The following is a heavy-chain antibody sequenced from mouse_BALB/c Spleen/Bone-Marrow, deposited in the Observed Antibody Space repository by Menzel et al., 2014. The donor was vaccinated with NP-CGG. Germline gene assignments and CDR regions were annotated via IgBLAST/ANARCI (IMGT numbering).Heavy chain of an antibody. CDR3: TREGYYGGSPAWFAY. V-gene: IGHV1-15*01. Sequence: VNVVESGAELVRPGASVTLSCKASGYTFTDYEMHWVKQTPVHGLEWIGAIDPETGGTAYNQKFKGKATLTADKSSSTAYMELRSLTSEDSAVYYCTREGYYGGSPAWFAYWGQGTLVTVSA. CDR2: IDPETGGT. CDR1: GYTFTDYE. J-gene: IGHJ3*01. D-gene: IGHD1-1*01.